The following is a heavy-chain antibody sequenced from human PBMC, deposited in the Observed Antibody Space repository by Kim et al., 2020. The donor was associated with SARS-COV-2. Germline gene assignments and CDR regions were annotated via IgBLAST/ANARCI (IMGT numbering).Heavy chain of an antibody. Sequence: QKFQGRVTMTRDTSASTAYMELSSLRSEDTAVYYCARSEGLWFGGDWFDPWGQGTLVTVSS. CDR3: ARSEGLWFGGDWFDP. V-gene: IGHV1-3*01. D-gene: IGHD3-10*01. J-gene: IGHJ5*02.